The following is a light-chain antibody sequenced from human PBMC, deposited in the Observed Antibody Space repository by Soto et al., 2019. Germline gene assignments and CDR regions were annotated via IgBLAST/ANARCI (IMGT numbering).Light chain of an antibody. Sequence: QPVLTQPPSVSGAPGQRVTISCTGSSSNIGAGYDVHWYQQLPGTAPKLLIYVNSDRPSGVPDRFSGSKSGTSASLAITGLQPEDEAAYYCQSYDNSLSGVVFGGGTKLTVL. CDR1: SSNIGAGYD. CDR3: QSYDNSLSGVV. V-gene: IGLV1-40*01. CDR2: VNS. J-gene: IGLJ2*01.